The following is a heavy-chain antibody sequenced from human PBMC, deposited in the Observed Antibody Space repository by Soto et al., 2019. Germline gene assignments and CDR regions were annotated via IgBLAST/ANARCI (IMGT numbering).Heavy chain of an antibody. D-gene: IGHD3-22*01. CDR3: ARTYDGSGPNSGGYSFDI. V-gene: IGHV4-59*01. J-gene: IGHJ3*02. CDR2: IYYSVT. Sequence: QVQLQESGPGLVKPSETLSLTCSVSGGSISSYYWSWIRQPPGKGLEWIAYIYYSVTSYNPSLKSLVSKSLDTSKNHFPLKLSSVTAADTAVYYCARTYDGSGPNSGGYSFDIWGQGTMVTVSS. CDR1: GGSISSYY.